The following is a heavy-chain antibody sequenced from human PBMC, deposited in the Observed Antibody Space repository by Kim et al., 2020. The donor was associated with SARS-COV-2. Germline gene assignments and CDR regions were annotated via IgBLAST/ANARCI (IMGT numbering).Heavy chain of an antibody. CDR1: GLAFSSYW. CDR2: IKGDGSAT. V-gene: IGHV3-74*01. J-gene: IGHJ4*02. CDR3: ATGNNWSFDY. Sequence: GGSLRLSCAASGLAFSSYWMFWVRQPPGKGLLWVSHIKGDGSATVYADSVNGRFTVSRDNAKNTLYLQLSTLRAEDTAVYYCATGNNWSFDYWGPGTLVT. D-gene: IGHD1-1*01.